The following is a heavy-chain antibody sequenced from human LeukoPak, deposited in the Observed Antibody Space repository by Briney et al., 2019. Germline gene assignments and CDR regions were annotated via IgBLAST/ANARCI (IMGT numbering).Heavy chain of an antibody. CDR1: GFTFSNYS. CDR2: IGIDSGNT. CDR3: ARDYKYAFDN. V-gene: IGHV3-48*01. D-gene: IGHD5-24*01. Sequence: PGRSLRLSCAASGFTFSNYSVNWVRQAPGKGLEWISYIGIDSGNTNYADSVKGRFTISGDKAKNSLYLQMNSLRVEDTAVYYCARDYKYAFDNWGQGTLVTVSS. J-gene: IGHJ4*02.